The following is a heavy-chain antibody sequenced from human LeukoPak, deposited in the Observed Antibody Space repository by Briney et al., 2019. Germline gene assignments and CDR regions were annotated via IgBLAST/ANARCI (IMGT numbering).Heavy chain of an antibody. CDR1: GGSISSGDYY. D-gene: IGHD4-17*01. CDR2: IYYSGST. V-gene: IGHV4-31*03. CDR3: ARVGDYGEVDY. Sequence: TLSLTCTVSGGSISSGDYYWSWIRQHPGKGLEWIGYIYYSGSTYYNPSLKSRVTISVDTSKNQFSLKLSSVTAADTAVYYCARVGDYGEVDYWGQGTLVTVSS. J-gene: IGHJ4*02.